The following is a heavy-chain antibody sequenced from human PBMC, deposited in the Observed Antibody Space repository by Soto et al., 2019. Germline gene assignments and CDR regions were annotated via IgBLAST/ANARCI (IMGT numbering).Heavy chain of an antibody. V-gene: IGHV1-18*01. CDR1: DYSFSSYA. Sequence: ASVKVSCKASDYSFSSYAISWVRQAPGQGLEWMGWINPHNGNTNYAQKFRGRISITTDTPTTTAYMELRSLRSDDTAVYYCVRVVPGAEAWFGPWGQGTLVTVSS. CDR3: VRVVPGAEAWFGP. J-gene: IGHJ5*02. CDR2: INPHNGNT. D-gene: IGHD2-2*01.